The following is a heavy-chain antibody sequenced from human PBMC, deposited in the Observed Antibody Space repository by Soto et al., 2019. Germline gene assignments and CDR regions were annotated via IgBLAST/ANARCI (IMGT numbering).Heavy chain of an antibody. CDR2: MNPNSGNT. CDR1: GYTFTSYD. D-gene: IGHD3-3*01. CDR3: ARSTYYDFWSGYYFAFDI. Sequence: ASVKVSCKASGYTFTSYDINWVRQATGQGLEWMGWMNPNSGNTGYAQKFQGRVTMTRNTSISTAYMELSSLRSEDTAVYYCARSTYYDFWSGYYFAFDIWGQGTMVTVSS. V-gene: IGHV1-8*01. J-gene: IGHJ3*02.